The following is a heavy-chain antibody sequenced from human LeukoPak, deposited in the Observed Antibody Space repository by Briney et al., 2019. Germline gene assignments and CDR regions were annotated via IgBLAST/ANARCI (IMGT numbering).Heavy chain of an antibody. V-gene: IGHV4-59*12. CDR2: IYYSGST. CDR1: GGSISSYY. CDR3: ARGSCSSTSCYEAYNWFDP. J-gene: IGHJ5*02. D-gene: IGHD2-2*01. Sequence: SETLSLTCTVSGGSISSYYWSWIRQPPGKGLEWIGHIYYSGSTNYNPSLKSRVTISVDTSKNQFSLKLNSVTAADTAVYYCARGSCSSTSCYEAYNWFDPWGQGTLVTVSS.